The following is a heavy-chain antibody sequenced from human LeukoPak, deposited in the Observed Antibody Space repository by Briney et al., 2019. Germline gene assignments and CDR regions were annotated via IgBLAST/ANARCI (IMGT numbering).Heavy chain of an antibody. CDR3: ARETFFQH. CDR2: IYYSGST. CDR1: GGSISSSSYY. D-gene: IGHD2/OR15-2a*01. Sequence: PSETLSLTCTVSGGSISSSSYYWGWIRQPPGKGLEWIGSIYYSGSTYYNPSLKGRVTISVDTSKNQFSLKLSSVTAADTAVYYCARETFFQHWGQGTLVTVSS. J-gene: IGHJ1*01. V-gene: IGHV4-39*07.